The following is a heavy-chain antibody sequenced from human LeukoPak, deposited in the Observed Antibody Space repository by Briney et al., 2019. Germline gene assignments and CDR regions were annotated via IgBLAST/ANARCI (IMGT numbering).Heavy chain of an antibody. J-gene: IGHJ4*02. CDR3: ARDLGSYYVDY. V-gene: IGHV4-30-4*01. Sequence: SETLSLTCTVSGGSISSGDYYWSWIRQPPGKGLEWIGYIYYSGSTYYNPSLKSRVTISVDTSKNQFSLKLSSVAAADTAVYYCARDLGSYYVDYWGQGTLVTVSS. CDR2: IYYSGST. D-gene: IGHD1-26*01. CDR1: GGSISSGDYY.